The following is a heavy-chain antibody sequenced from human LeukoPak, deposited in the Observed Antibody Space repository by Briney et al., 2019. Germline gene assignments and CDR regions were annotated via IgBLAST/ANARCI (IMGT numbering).Heavy chain of an antibody. Sequence: PSETLSLTCTVSGGSISSGGYYWSWIRQHPGKGLEWIGYIYYSGSTYYNPSLKSRVTISVDTSKNQFSLKLSSVTAADTAVYYCARVVDGEEWELLGYFDYWAQGTLVTVSS. CDR2: IYYSGST. CDR3: ARVVDGEEWELLGYFDY. D-gene: IGHD1-26*01. CDR1: GGSISSGGYY. V-gene: IGHV4-31*03. J-gene: IGHJ4*02.